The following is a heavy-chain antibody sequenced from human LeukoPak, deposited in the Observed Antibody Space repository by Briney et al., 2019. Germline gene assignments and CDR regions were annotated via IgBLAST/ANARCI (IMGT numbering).Heavy chain of an antibody. J-gene: IGHJ4*02. D-gene: IGHD6-13*01. CDR2: INPNSGVT. Sequence: ASVKVSCKASGYTFTGYYVHWVRQAPGQGLEWMGRINPNSGVTNYAQKFQGRVTMTRDTSISTAYMELSRLISDDTAIYYCASGLSSSWRFDYWGQGTLVTVSS. CDR1: GYTFTGYY. CDR3: ASGLSSSWRFDY. V-gene: IGHV1-2*06.